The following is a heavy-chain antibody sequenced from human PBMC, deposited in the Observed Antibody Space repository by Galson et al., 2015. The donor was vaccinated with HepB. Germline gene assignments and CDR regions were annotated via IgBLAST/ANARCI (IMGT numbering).Heavy chain of an antibody. V-gene: IGHV1-3*01. CDR2: INADNGNT. Sequence: SVKVSCKASGYTFTSYALHWVRQAPGQRLEWMGWINADNGNTKYSQKFQGRVTITRDTSASTAYMELSSLRSEDTAVYYCASYDYIWGSYRQRGLDYWGQGTLVTVSS. J-gene: IGHJ4*02. CDR1: GYTFTSYA. CDR3: ASYDYIWGSYRQRGLDY. D-gene: IGHD3-16*02.